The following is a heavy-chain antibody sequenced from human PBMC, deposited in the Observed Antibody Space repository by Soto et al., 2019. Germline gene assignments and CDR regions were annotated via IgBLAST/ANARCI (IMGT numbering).Heavy chain of an antibody. J-gene: IGHJ4*02. CDR1: GGSISTNW. V-gene: IGHV4-4*02. CDR3: ARHIAVSGTRGFDF. CDR2: IYHSGRT. D-gene: IGHD6-19*01. Sequence: QVQLQESGPGLMKPSGTLSLTCAVSGGSISTNWWSWVRQPPGKGLEWIGEIYHSGRTNYNPSLENRVSMSVDKSQNHLSLILTSVTAAATAVYSCARHIAVSGTRGFDFWGQGTLVTVSS.